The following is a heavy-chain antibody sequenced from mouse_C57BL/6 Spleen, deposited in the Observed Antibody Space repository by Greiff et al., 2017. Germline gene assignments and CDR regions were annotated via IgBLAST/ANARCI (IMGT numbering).Heavy chain of an antibody. J-gene: IGHJ2*01. CDR3: ARRNPRYYGSSYYFDY. CDR2: INPSSGYT. V-gene: IGHV1-4*01. D-gene: IGHD1-1*01. CDR1: GYTFTSYT. Sequence: QVQLQQSGAELARPGASVKMSCKASGYTFTSYTMHWVKQRPGQGLEWIGYINPSSGYTKYNQKFKDKATLTAAKSSSTAYMQLSSLTSEDSAVYYCARRNPRYYGSSYYFDYWGQGTTLTVSS.